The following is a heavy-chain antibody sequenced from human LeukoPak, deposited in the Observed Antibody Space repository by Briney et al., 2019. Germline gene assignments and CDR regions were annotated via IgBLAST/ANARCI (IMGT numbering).Heavy chain of an antibody. CDR1: GFSFNSAA. V-gene: IGHV3-23*01. Sequence: GGSLRLSCAASGFSFNSAAMTWVRQAPGKGLEWVSLVSSSGANTYYADSVKGRFTISRDNSKNTLYLQMSSRRAEDTAIYYCAKDVQGSYWGQGTLVTVSS. D-gene: IGHD3-10*02. J-gene: IGHJ4*02. CDR2: VSSSGANT. CDR3: AKDVQGSY.